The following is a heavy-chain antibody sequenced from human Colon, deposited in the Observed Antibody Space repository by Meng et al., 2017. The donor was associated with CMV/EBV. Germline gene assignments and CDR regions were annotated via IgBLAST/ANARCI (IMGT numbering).Heavy chain of an antibody. J-gene: IGHJ5*02. CDR2: INHSGST. CDR3: ARIRLVSGSGWYWFNP. D-gene: IGHD6-19*01. V-gene: IGHV4-34*01. Sequence: SETLSLTCAVYGGSFSGYYWSWIRQPPGKGLEWIGEINHSGSTNYNPSLKSRVTISVDTSKNQFSLKLSSVTAADTAVYYCARIRLVSGSGWYWFNPWGQGTLVTVSS. CDR1: GGSFSGYY.